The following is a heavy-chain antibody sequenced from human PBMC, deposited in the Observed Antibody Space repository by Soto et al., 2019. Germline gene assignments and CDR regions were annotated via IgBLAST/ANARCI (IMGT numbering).Heavy chain of an antibody. CDR2: INHSGST. D-gene: IGHD3-10*01. J-gene: IGHJ6*02. CDR1: GGSFCVSY. Sequence: SESLYLTCASYGGSFCVSYWTWTRQPPGKGLEWIGEINHSGSTNYNPSLKSRVTISVDTSKNQFSLKLSSVTAADTAVYYCARLKSRGHAGYYYGIGVCGE. V-gene: IGHV4-34*01. CDR3: ARLKSRGHAGYYYGIGV.